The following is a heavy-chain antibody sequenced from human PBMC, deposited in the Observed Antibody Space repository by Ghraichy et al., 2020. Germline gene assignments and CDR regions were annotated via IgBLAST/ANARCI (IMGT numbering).Heavy chain of an antibody. V-gene: IGHV4-59*01. J-gene: IGHJ5*02. CDR2: IYYSGST. Sequence: SETLSLTCTVSGGSISSYYWSWIRQPPGKGLEWIGYIYYSGSTNYNPSLKSRVTISVDTSKNQFSLKLSSVTAADTAVYYCARVKAAAGSNWFDPWGQGTLVTVSS. D-gene: IGHD6-13*01. CDR1: GGSISSYY. CDR3: ARVKAAAGSNWFDP.